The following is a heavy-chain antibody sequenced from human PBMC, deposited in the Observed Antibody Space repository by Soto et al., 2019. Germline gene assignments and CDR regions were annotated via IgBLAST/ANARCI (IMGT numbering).Heavy chain of an antibody. J-gene: IGHJ4*02. Sequence: QVQLQESGPGLVEPSGTLSLTCTVSGASVSSGGWWTWLRQPSGKGLVWSGDIYHSGGTNYNPSLKSRDTTKLDKSKNQFSLRLNYVTAADTALYDCTTKHGGLSFGVQSGGQGTLVPVSS. D-gene: IGHD3-16*01. CDR2: IYHSGGT. CDR1: GASVSSGGW. CDR3: TTKHGGLSFGVQS. V-gene: IGHV4-4*02.